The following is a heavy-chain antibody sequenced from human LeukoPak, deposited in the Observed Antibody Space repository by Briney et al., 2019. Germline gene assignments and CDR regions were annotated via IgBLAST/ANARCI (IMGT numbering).Heavy chain of an antibody. J-gene: IGHJ4*02. D-gene: IGHD2-2*01. CDR2: INTNTGNP. CDR1: GYTFTSYA. Sequence: GASVKVSCKASGYTFTSYALNWVRLAPVQGLEWMGWINTNTGNPTYAQGFTGRFVFSLDTSVSTAYLQITSLKAEDTAVYYCARDPSSSTRWGQGTLVTVSS. V-gene: IGHV7-4-1*02. CDR3: ARDPSSSTR.